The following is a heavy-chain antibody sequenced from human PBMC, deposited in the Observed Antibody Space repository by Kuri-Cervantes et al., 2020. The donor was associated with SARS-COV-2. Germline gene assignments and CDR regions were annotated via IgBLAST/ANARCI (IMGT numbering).Heavy chain of an antibody. J-gene: IGHJ2*01. CDR2: ISSSSSTI. CDR3: ARESRDAYNLGSFDL. CDR1: GFTFSSYS. Sequence: GGSLRLSCAASGFTFSSYSMNWVRQAPGKGLEWVSYISSSSSTIYYADSVKGRFTISRDNAKNSLYLQMNSLRDEDTAVYYCARESRDAYNLGSFDLWGRGTLVTVSS. V-gene: IGHV3-48*02. D-gene: IGHD5-24*01.